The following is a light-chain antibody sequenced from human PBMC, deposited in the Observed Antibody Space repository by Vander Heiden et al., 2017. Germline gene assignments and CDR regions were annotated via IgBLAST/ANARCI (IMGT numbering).Light chain of an antibody. CDR2: KDS. CDR1: ALPKQY. J-gene: IGLJ2*01. CDR3: QSADSSGTYVV. V-gene: IGLV3-25*03. Sequence: YELTQPPSVSVSPGQTARITCSGDALPKQYAYWYQQKPGQAPVLVIYKDSERPSGIPERFSGSSSGTTVTLTISGVQAEDEADYYCQSADSSGTYVVFGVGTKLTVL.